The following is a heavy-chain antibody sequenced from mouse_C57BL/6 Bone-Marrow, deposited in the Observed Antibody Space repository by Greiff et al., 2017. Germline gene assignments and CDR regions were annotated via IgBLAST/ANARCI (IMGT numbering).Heavy chain of an antibody. CDR1: GYTFTSPW. D-gene: IGHD1-1*01. CDR2: IFPGSGSP. V-gene: IGHV1-56*01. Sequence: VQLQESGPELVRPGASVKISCKAPGYTFTSPWMQWVRQRPGHGLGWIGEIFPGSGSPYYTEKFKGKATLTVDTSSSPAYMQPSSLTSEDSAVYFCARMVKGSSYFDYWGQGTTLTVSS. J-gene: IGHJ2*01. CDR3: ARMVKGSSYFDY.